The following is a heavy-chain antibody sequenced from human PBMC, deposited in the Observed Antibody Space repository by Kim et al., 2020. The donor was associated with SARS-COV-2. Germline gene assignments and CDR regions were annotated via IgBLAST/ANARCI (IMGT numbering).Heavy chain of an antibody. D-gene: IGHD6-13*01. V-gene: IGHV3-43*02. J-gene: IGHJ6*02. CDR2: ISGDGGST. Sequence: GGSLRLSCAASGFTFDDYAMHWVRQAPGKGLEWVSLISGDGGSTYYADSVKGRFTISRDNSKNSLYLQMNSLRTEDTALYYCAKVSSWYGAYYYYGMDVWGQGTTVTVSS. CDR3: AKVSSWYGAYYYYGMDV. CDR1: GFTFDDYA.